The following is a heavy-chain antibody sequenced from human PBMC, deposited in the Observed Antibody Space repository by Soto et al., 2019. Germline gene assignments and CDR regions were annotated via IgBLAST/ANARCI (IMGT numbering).Heavy chain of an antibody. V-gene: IGHV4-38-2*02. Sequence: SETLSLTCGVSGYSITSGYYGAWVRQFPGKDLEWIGSINHSENTYYNPSLKSRVTFSVDTSKNQFSLKMSSVTAADTAVYYCAREARGLGNYWHVDVWGQGTTVTVSS. J-gene: IGHJ6*02. CDR2: INHSENT. CDR3: AREARGLGNYWHVDV. CDR1: GYSITSGYY. D-gene: IGHD3-10*01.